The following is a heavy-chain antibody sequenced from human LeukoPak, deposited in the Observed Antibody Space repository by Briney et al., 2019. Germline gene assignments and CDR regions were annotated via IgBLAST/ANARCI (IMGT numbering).Heavy chain of an antibody. J-gene: IGHJ4*02. CDR2: IYYSGST. CDR3: ARALSAYYYDSSGYYFDY. CDR1: GGSISSGDYY. D-gene: IGHD3-22*01. Sequence: SETLSLTCTVSGGSISSGDYYWSWIRQPPGKGLEWIGYIYYSGSTYYNPSLKSRVTISVDTSKNQFSLKLSSVTAADTAVYYCARALSAYYYDSSGYYFDYWGQGTLVTVSS. V-gene: IGHV4-30-4*01.